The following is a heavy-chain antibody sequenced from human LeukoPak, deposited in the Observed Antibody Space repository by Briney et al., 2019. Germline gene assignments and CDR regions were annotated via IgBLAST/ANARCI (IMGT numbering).Heavy chain of an antibody. D-gene: IGHD5-18*01. CDR3: ARGYSYGYIVYYYYYYMDV. Sequence: GGSLRLSCAASGFTFDDYGMSWVRQAPGKGLEWVSGINWNGGSTGYADSVKGRFTISRDNAKNSLYLQMNSLRAEDTALYYCARGYSYGYIVYYYYYYMDVWGKGTTVTVSS. J-gene: IGHJ6*03. CDR1: GFTFDDYG. CDR2: INWNGGST. V-gene: IGHV3-20*04.